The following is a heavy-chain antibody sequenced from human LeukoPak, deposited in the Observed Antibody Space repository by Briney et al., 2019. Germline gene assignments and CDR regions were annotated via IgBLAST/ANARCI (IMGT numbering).Heavy chain of an antibody. V-gene: IGHV1-18*01. CDR1: GYTFTSYG. Sequence: WASVKVSCKASGYTFTSYGISWVRQAPGQGLEWMGWISAYNGNTNYAQKLQGRVTMTTDTSTSTAYMELRSLRSDDTAVYYCARVAYDYVWGSYRSPFYYFDYWGQGTLVTVSS. J-gene: IGHJ4*02. CDR2: ISAYNGNT. D-gene: IGHD3-16*02. CDR3: ARVAYDYVWGSYRSPFYYFDY.